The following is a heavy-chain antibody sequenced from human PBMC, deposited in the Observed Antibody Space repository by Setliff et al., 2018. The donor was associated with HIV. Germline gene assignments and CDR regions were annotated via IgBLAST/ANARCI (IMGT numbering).Heavy chain of an antibody. CDR1: GFTFSLFG. J-gene: IGHJ4*02. CDR2: IASDVSKT. D-gene: IGHD3-10*01. V-gene: IGHV3-30*02. Sequence: PGGSLRLSCAASGFTFSLFGMHWVRQAPGKGLEWVAFIASDVSKTHIADSVKGRFTISRDNSKNMLYLQMNSLSADDTAVYYCTRDPTPKELWFFSGYYSDYWGQGTLVTVSS. CDR3: TRDPTPKELWFFSGYYSDY.